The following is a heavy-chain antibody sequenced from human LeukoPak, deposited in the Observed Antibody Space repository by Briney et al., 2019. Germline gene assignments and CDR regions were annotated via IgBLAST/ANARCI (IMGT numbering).Heavy chain of an antibody. D-gene: IGHD4-23*01. V-gene: IGHV3-23*01. CDR3: AREIGVGTLDF. J-gene: IGHJ4*02. CDR2: IIGNGVTT. Sequence: PGGSLRLSCAASGFTFTSYAMNWVRQAPGKGLEWVSVIIGNGVTTYYADSVKGRFTISRDNSKNTVFLQVNSLRAEDTAVYYCAREIGVGTLDFWGQGTLVIVSS. CDR1: GFTFTSYA.